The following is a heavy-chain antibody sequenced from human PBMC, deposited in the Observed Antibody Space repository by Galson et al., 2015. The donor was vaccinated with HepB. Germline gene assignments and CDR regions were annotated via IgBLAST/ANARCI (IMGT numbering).Heavy chain of an antibody. J-gene: IGHJ4*02. V-gene: IGHV3-11*01. CDR3: ARDYVLWGFDY. CDR1: GFTFSDYY. Sequence: SLRLSCAASGFTFSDYYMHWIRQAPGKGLEWVSYISSSGSTTYYADSVKGRFTISRDNAKNSVYLQMNNLRAEDTAVYYCARDYVLWGFDYWGQVPLVTASS. CDR2: ISSSGSTT. D-gene: IGHD2-21*01.